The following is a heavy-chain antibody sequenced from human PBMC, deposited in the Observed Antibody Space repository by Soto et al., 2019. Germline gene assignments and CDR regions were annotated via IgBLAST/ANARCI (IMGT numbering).Heavy chain of an antibody. J-gene: IGHJ4*02. CDR1: GFTFSDSP. CDR2: IYGGGTR. V-gene: IGHV3-66*01. D-gene: IGHD6-19*01. Sequence: PGGSLRLSCAASGFTFSDSPIHWVRQASGKGLEWVAVIYGGGTRYYADSVKGRFIISSDSSKNTVYVQMNSLRAEDTAIYYCATSPANRGWYSYFDYWGKGTLVTVSS. CDR3: ATSPANRGWYSYFDY.